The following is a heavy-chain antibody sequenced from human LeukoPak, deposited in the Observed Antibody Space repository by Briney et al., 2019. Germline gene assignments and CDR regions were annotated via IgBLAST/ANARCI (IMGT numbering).Heavy chain of an antibody. Sequence: GASVTVSCKASGYTFTSYYMHWVRQAPGQGLEWMGIINPSGGSTSYAQKFQGRVTMTRDTSTSTVYMELSSLRSEDTAVYYCAREAVGGCSGGSCYFDYWGQGTLVTGSS. CDR3: AREAVGGCSGGSCYFDY. CDR2: INPSGGST. D-gene: IGHD2-15*01. J-gene: IGHJ4*02. CDR1: GYTFTSYY. V-gene: IGHV1-46*01.